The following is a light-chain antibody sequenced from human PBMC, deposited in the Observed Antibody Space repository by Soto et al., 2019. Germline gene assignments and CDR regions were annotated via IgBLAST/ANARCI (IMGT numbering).Light chain of an antibody. J-gene: IGKJ4*01. CDR3: QQYYTAPFT. CDR1: QSVLYSSNNKNY. CDR2: WAS. V-gene: IGKV4-1*01. Sequence: DIVMTQSPDSLAVSLGERATINCKSSQSVLYSSNNKNYLAWYQQKPGQPPKLLIYWASTRESGVPDRFSGGGSGTDFTLTISSLLAEDVAVYYCQQYYTAPFTFGGGTKVEIK.